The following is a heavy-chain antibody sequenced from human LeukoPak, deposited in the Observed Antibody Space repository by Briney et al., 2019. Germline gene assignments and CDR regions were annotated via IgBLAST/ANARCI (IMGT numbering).Heavy chain of an antibody. CDR2: INPNSGGT. CDR3: ARTPFKYYYDGSTYWVY. D-gene: IGHD3-22*01. J-gene: IGHJ4*02. Sequence: GASVKVSCKASGYTFTGNYVHYIHWVRQAPGQGLEWMGWINPNSGGTNYAQKFQGRVTMTRDTSISTAYMELSRLGSDDTAVYYCARTPFKYYYDGSTYWVYWGQGTLVTVSS. CDR1: GYTFTGNY. V-gene: IGHV1-2*02.